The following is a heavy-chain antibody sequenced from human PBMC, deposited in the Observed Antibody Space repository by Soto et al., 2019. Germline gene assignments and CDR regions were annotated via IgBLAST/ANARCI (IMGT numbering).Heavy chain of an antibody. J-gene: IGHJ5*02. CDR3: ARGWGIAAPGPNWFDP. Sequence: ASVKVSCKASGYSLSGYYLHWVRQAPGQGPEWMGWINPNSGGTKYIQKFQGRVTMTRDTSISTVYLELSRLSPDDTAVYYCARGWGIAAPGPNWFDPWGQGTLVTVSS. CDR2: INPNSGGT. D-gene: IGHD6-13*01. V-gene: IGHV1-2*02. CDR1: GYSLSGYY.